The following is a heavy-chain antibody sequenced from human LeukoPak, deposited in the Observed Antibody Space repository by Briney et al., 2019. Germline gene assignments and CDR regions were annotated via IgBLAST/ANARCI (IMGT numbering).Heavy chain of an antibody. J-gene: IGHJ4*02. CDR3: ARGGASSIPLDY. Sequence: SETLSLTCTVSGGSIGGNSYWSWIRQPPGKGPEWIGHISNSGSTYYSPSLSSRVTISLDTSKNQFSLKLRSVTAADTAVYYCARGGASSIPLDYWGRGTLVTVSS. D-gene: IGHD1-26*01. V-gene: IGHV4-61*01. CDR2: ISNSGST. CDR1: GGSIGGNSY.